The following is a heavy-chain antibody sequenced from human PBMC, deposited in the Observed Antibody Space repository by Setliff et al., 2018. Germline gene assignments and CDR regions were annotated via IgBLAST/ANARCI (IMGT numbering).Heavy chain of an antibody. CDR1: GDSISSSRYY. V-gene: IGHV4-39*01. D-gene: IGHD6-19*01. CDR2: IFYSGRT. CDR3: ARASSGWYSAYYYYMDV. Sequence: SETLSLTCTVSGDSISSSRYYWAWIRQPPGKGLEWIGSIFYSGRTFYNPSLKSRVTISVDTSKNQFSLNLTSVTAADTAVYYCARASSGWYSAYYYYMDVWGKGTTVTVSS. J-gene: IGHJ6*03.